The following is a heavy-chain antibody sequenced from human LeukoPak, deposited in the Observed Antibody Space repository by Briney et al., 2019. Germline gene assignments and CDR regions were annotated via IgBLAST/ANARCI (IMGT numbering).Heavy chain of an antibody. CDR1: GDSISSGNYY. CDR3: ARVTTGGYYNC. CDR2: IYSTGST. Sequence: SQTLSLSCSVSGDSISSGNYYWTWIRQPAGKGLEWIGRIYSTGSTNYNPSLKSRVTISVDTSKNQFSLRLSSVTAADTAVYYCARVTTGGYYNCWGQGTLVTVS. J-gene: IGHJ4*02. V-gene: IGHV4-61*02. D-gene: IGHD3-22*01.